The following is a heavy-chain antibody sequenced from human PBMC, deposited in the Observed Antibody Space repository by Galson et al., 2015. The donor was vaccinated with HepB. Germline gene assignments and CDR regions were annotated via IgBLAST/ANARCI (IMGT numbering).Heavy chain of an antibody. D-gene: IGHD5-18*01. CDR2: IWYDGSNK. V-gene: IGHV3-33*08. Sequence: SLRLSCAASGFTFSSYGMHWVRQAPGKGLEWVAVIWYDGSNKYSADSVKGRFTISRDNSKNTPYLQMNSLRAEDTAVYYCARARGYSYGYGMDVWGQGTTVTVSS. CDR1: GFTFSSYG. CDR3: ARARGYSYGYGMDV. J-gene: IGHJ6*02.